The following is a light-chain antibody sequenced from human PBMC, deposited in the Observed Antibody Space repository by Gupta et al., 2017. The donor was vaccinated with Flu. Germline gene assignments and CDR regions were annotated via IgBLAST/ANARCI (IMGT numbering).Light chain of an antibody. CDR2: GAS. Sequence: VWYQQKPGQAPRLLVYGASNSATGTPDRVSGSGSETDFTLTISRLVPEDSTVYYCQLFGYSPYTFGRGTKLEIK. V-gene: IGKV3-20*01. J-gene: IGKJ2*01. CDR3: QLFGYSPYT.